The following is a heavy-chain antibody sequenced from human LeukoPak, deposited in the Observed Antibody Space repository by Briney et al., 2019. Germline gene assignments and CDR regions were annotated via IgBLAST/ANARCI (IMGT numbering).Heavy chain of an antibody. J-gene: IGHJ4*02. D-gene: IGHD2-21*01. CDR3: TRMGIAIIGRDPVDH. V-gene: IGHV3-49*04. CDR2: IRSKTYGGAA. CDR1: GFTFADYA. Sequence: GGSLRLSCAASGFTFADYAMSWVRQAPGQGLEWVGFIRSKTYGGAADYGASVRGRFIIYRDDSKSIAYLQMNSLDIEDTAVYYCTRMGIAIIGRDPVDHWGQGTLVTVSS.